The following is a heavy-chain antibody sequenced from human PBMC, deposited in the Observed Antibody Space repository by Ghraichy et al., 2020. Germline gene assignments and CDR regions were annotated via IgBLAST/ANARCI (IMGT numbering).Heavy chain of an antibody. V-gene: IGHV4-34*01. J-gene: IGHJ1*01. CDR2: ISHRGST. Sequence: SETLSLTCAVYGGSFSGYYWTWIRQPPEKGLEWIGEISHRGSTIYNPSLGGRVTISADTSKNQFSVRLTSVTAADTALYYCARGAARGFQHWGQGTLVTVSS. CDR1: GGSFSGYY. D-gene: IGHD6-6*01. CDR3: ARGAARGFQH.